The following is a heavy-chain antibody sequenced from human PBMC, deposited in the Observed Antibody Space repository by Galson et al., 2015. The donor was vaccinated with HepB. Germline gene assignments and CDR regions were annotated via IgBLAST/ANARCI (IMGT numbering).Heavy chain of an antibody. CDR1: GGSFSTYY. CDR2: IIHSGSP. J-gene: IGHJ5*02. CDR3: ARRKGAVTTSFKGCFDP. Sequence: SETLSLTCAVYGGSFSTYYWTWIRQPPGKGLEWIGEIIHSGSPNYNPSLKSRVTISVDTSKNQFSLKLSSVTAADTAVYYCARRKGAVTTSFKGCFDPWGQGTLVTVSS. V-gene: IGHV4-34*12. D-gene: IGHD4-17*01.